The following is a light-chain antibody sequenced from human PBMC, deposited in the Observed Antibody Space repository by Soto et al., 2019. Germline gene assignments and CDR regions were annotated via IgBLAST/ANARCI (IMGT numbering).Light chain of an antibody. V-gene: IGKV4-1*01. Sequence: DIVMTQSPDSLAVSLGERATINCKSSQSVFYSSNNKNYLAWYQQKPGQPPKLLIYWASTRESGVPDRFSGSGSGTDFTLTISSLQAEDVAVYYCQQYYSTLSFGQGTKVEIK. CDR3: QQYYSTLS. CDR1: QSVFYSSNNKNY. J-gene: IGKJ1*01. CDR2: WAS.